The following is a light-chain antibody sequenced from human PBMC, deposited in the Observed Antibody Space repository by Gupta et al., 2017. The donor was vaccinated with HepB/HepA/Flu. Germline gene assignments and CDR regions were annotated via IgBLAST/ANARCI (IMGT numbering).Light chain of an antibody. Sequence: SSELTQDPAVSVALGQTVRITCQGDSLRSYYASWYQQKPGQAPVLVIYGKNNRPSGIPDRFSGSSSGNKASLTITGAQAEDEADYYCNSTDSSGNHRVFGGGTKLTVL. CDR1: SLRSYY. V-gene: IGLV3-19*01. CDR3: NSTDSSGNHRV. J-gene: IGLJ2*01. CDR2: GKN.